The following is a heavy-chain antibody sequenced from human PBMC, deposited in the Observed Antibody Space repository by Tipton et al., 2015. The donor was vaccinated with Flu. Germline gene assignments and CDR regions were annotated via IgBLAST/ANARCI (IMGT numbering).Heavy chain of an antibody. CDR3: VRDNKQLVTFYYYYYGMDV. CDR1: GDSIRSGNYY. Sequence: TLSLTCTVSGDSIRSGNYYWTWIRQSAGKGLEWIGRTYISGSTNYNPSLKSRVTISVDTSKNQFSLKVTSVTAADTAVYYCVRDNKQLVTFYYYYYGMDVWGQGTTVTVSS. CDR2: TYISGST. J-gene: IGHJ6*02. V-gene: IGHV4-61*02. D-gene: IGHD6-6*01.